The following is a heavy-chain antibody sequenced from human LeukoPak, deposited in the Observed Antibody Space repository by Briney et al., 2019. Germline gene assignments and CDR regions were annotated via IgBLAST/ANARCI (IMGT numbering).Heavy chain of an antibody. D-gene: IGHD2-2*01. CDR1: VGPTSVYN. CDR2: ISIIGST. V-gene: IGHV4-4*07. Sequence: SQTLSLTCTVSVGPTSVYNRGSVWHSARERLGCILRISIIGSTNYNPSLKSRVTMSVDTSKNQFSLKLSSVTAADTAVYYCARSPHGYCSSTSCYFPYYMDVWGKGTTVTVSS. CDR3: ARSPHGYCSSTSCYFPYYMDV. J-gene: IGHJ6*03.